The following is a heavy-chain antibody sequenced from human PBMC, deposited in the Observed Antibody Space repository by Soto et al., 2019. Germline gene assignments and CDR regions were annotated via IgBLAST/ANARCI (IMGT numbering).Heavy chain of an antibody. J-gene: IGHJ4*02. CDR1: GFTFSDYW. Sequence: PGGSLRLSCAASGFTFSDYWMHWVRQAPGKGLVWVSRIKSDGSSTTYADSVKGRFTISRDNAKNTQYLQMNSLRAEDTAIYYCARGGTSTWFRALDYWGQGTPVTVSS. V-gene: IGHV3-74*01. D-gene: IGHD3-10*01. CDR3: ARGGTSTWFRALDY. CDR2: IKSDGSST.